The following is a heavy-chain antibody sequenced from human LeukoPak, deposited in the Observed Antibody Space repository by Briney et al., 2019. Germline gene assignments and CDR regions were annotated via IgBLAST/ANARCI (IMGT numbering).Heavy chain of an antibody. V-gene: IGHV3-7*03. CDR2: IKGDGSDQ. J-gene: IGHJ4*02. D-gene: IGHD3-22*01. Sequence: GGSLRLSCAASGFTFSHHWMTWVRQAPGKGLEWVANIKGDGSDQYYVESVKGRFTISRDNSKNTLYLQMNSLRAEDTAVYYCAKVETMYDSSGYYYPDYWGQGTLVTVSS. CDR3: AKVETMYDSSGYYYPDY. CDR1: GFTFSHHW.